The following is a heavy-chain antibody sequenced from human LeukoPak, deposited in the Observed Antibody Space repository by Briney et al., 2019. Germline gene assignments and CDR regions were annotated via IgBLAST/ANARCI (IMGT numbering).Heavy chain of an antibody. V-gene: IGHV1-18*01. J-gene: IGHJ4*02. CDR2: ISAYNGNT. Sequence: ASVKVSCKASGYTFTSYGISWVRQAPGQGLEWMGWISAYNGNTNYAQKLQGRVTMTTDTSTSTDYMELRSLRSDDTAVYYCARDCSSTSCLPFDYWGQGTLVTVSS. CDR1: GYTFTSYG. CDR3: ARDCSSTSCLPFDY. D-gene: IGHD2-2*01.